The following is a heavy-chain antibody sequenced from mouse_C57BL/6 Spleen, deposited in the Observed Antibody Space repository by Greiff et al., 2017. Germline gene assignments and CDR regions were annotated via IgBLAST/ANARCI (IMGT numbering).Heavy chain of an antibody. CDR1: GYAFSSYW. J-gene: IGHJ2*01. D-gene: IGHD1-1*01. CDR2: IYPGDGDT. V-gene: IGHV1-80*01. Sequence: LQESGASVKISCKASGYAFSSYWMNWVKQRPGKGLEWIGQIYPGDGDTNYNGKFKGKATLTADKSSSTAYMQLSSLTSEDSAVYFCARYGITTVVARGFDYWGQGTTLTVSS. CDR3: ARYGITTVVARGFDY.